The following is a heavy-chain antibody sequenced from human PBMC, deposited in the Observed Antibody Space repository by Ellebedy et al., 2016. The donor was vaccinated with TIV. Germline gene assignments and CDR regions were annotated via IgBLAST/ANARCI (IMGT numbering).Heavy chain of an antibody. D-gene: IGHD6-6*01. Sequence: SETLSLTXTVSGDSISRYSWSWIRQPAGKGLEWIGRMYSNGNTNFNPSLKSRVTMSLDTSKNQFSLRLSSVTAADTALYYCARAASAAPGDLFDPWGQGTLVTVSS. V-gene: IGHV4-4*07. CDR1: GDSISRYS. CDR3: ARAASAAPGDLFDP. J-gene: IGHJ5*02. CDR2: MYSNGNT.